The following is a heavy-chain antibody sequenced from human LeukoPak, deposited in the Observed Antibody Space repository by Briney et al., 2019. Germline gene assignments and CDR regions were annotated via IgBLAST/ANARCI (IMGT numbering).Heavy chain of an antibody. CDR1: GGTFSSYA. V-gene: IGHV1-69*05. Sequence: SVKVSCKASGGTFSSYAISWVRQAPGQGLEWMGGIIPIFGTANYAQKLQGRVTITTDESTSTAYMELSSLRSEDTAVYYCASPYSSGYDAFDIWGQGTMVTVSS. D-gene: IGHD6-19*01. CDR2: IIPIFGTA. CDR3: ASPYSSGYDAFDI. J-gene: IGHJ3*02.